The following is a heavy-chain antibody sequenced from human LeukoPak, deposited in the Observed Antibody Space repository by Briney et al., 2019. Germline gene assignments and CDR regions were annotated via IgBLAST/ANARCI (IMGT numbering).Heavy chain of an antibody. CDR2: IYSGGST. V-gene: IGHV3-66*01. D-gene: IGHD3-22*01. CDR3: ARGIRYYYDSSGYSGY. J-gene: IGHJ4*02. Sequence: GGSLRLSCAASGFTVSSNYMSWVRQAPGKGLEWVSVIYSGGSTYYADSVKGRFTISRDNSKNTLYLQMNSLRAEDTAVYYCARGIRYYYDSSGYSGYWGQGTLVTVSS. CDR1: GFTVSSNY.